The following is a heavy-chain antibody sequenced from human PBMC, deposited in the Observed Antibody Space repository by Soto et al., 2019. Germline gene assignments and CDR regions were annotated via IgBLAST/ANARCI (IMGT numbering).Heavy chain of an antibody. CDR2: INGDGSRT. CDR3: ARLSNSATPLHC. CDR1: GFTFSSSW. V-gene: IGHV3-74*01. J-gene: IGHJ4*02. Sequence: EVQLVESGGGLVQPGGSLRLSCAASGFTFSSSWMHWVRQPPGKGPVWVSGINGDGSRTSYADSVKGRFTISRDNAKNTLYLQVNSLRAEDTAVYYCARLSNSATPLHCWGQGTLVTVSS.